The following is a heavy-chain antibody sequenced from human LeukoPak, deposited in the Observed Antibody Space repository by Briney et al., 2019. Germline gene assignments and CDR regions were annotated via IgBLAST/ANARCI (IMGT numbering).Heavy chain of an antibody. CDR1: GATFSSYA. CDR3: ARVNDCSGGSCYPDFDY. V-gene: IGHV1-69*01. CDR2: IIPIFGTA. Sequence: SVKVSCKASGATFSSYAISWVRQAPGQGLEWWEGIIPIFGTANYAQKFQGRVTITADESTSTAYMELSSLRSEDTAVYYRARVNDCSGGSCYPDFDYWGQGTLVTVSS. D-gene: IGHD2-15*01. J-gene: IGHJ4*02.